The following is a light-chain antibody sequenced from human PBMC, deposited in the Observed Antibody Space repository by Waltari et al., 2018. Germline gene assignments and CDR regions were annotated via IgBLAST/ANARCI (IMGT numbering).Light chain of an antibody. V-gene: IGKV3-11*01. J-gene: IGKJ1*01. Sequence: VVLTQSPATLSLSPGERPTRSCRASQSISTYLAWYQQKPGQAPRLLIYDASNRATGIPARFSGSGSGTDFTLTISSLEPEDFAVYYCQQRSSWPTFGQGTKVEIK. CDR2: DAS. CDR1: QSISTY. CDR3: QQRSSWPT.